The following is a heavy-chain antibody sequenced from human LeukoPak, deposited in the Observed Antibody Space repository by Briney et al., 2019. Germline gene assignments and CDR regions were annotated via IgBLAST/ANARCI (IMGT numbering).Heavy chain of an antibody. CDR3: ARGGNYSPENYYYYGMDV. D-gene: IGHD1-7*01. Sequence: SVKVSCKASGGTFSSYAISWVRQAPGQGLEWMGGIIPIFGTANYAQKFQGRVTITADGSTSTAYMELSRLRSEDTAVYYCARGGNYSPENYYYYGMDVWGQGTTVTVSS. CDR2: IIPIFGTA. V-gene: IGHV1-69*13. CDR1: GGTFSSYA. J-gene: IGHJ6*02.